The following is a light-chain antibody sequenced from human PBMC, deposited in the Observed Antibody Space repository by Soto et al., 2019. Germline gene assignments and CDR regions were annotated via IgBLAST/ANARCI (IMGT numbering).Light chain of an antibody. CDR1: HSVRSS. CDR2: DAS. CDR3: QQRSNWPGT. V-gene: IGKV3-11*01. J-gene: IGKJ4*02. Sequence: EIVLTQSPATLSLSSGERATLSCRASHSVRSSLAWYQQQPGQAPRLLIYDASNRATGIPARFSGSGSGTEFTLTIRSLEPNDFAIYYCQQRSNWPGTFGRGTKVEIK.